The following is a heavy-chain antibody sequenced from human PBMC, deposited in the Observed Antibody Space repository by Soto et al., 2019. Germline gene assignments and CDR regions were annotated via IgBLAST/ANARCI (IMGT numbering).Heavy chain of an antibody. J-gene: IGHJ3*02. CDR1: GFTFSSYA. CDR2: ISYDGSNK. Sequence: QVQLVESGGGVVQPGRSLRLSCAASGFTFSSYAMHWVRQAPGKGLEWVAVISYDGSNKYYADSVKGRFTISRDNSKNTLYLQMNSLRAEDTAVYYCARVIAARADAFDIWGQGTMVTVSS. CDR3: ARVIAARADAFDI. D-gene: IGHD6-13*01. V-gene: IGHV3-30-3*01.